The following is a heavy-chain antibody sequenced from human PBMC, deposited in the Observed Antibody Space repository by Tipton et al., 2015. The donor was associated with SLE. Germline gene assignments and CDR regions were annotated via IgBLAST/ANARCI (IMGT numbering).Heavy chain of an antibody. CDR2: INHSGST. CDR3: ARRVYSSSSAFDY. V-gene: IGHV4-34*01. CDR1: GGSFSGYY. J-gene: IGHJ4*02. Sequence: LRLSCAVYGGSFSGYYWSWIRQPPGKGLEWIGEINHSGSTNYNPSLKSRVTISVDTSKNQFSLKLSSVTAADTAVYYCARRVYSSSSAFDYWGQGTLVTVSS. D-gene: IGHD6-6*01.